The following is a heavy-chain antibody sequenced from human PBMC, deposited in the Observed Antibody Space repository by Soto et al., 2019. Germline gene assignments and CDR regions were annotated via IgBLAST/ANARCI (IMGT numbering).Heavy chain of an antibody. Sequence: QVQLQESGPGLVKPSETLSLTCTVSGGSISNYYWSWIRQPPGKGLEWIGYIYYTGSTNYNPSLKSRVTISEDTSKSQLSLRVRSVTAADTAVYYCARGIAGATTPFDLWGQGNLVTVSS. CDR3: ARGIAGATTPFDL. J-gene: IGHJ4*02. V-gene: IGHV4-59*01. CDR2: IYYTGST. D-gene: IGHD1-26*01. CDR1: GGSISNYY.